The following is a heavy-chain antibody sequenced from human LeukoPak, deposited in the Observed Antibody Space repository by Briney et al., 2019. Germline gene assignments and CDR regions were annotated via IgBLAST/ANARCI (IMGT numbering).Heavy chain of an antibody. CDR3: ARPEGYGSSTSPFDY. CDR2: IDWDDDK. V-gene: IGHV2-70*11. D-gene: IGHD2-2*01. J-gene: IGHJ4*02. Sequence: SGPALVKPTQTLTLTCTFSGFSLSTSGMCVSWIRQPPGKALEWLARIDWDDDKYYSTSLKTRLTISKNTSKNQVVLTMTNMDPVKTPTYYCARPEGYGSSTSPFDYWGQGTLVTVSS. CDR1: GFSLSTSGMC.